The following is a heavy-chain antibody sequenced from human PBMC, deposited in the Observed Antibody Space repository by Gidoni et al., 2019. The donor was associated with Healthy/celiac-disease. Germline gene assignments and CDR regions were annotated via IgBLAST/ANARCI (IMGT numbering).Heavy chain of an antibody. CDR1: GFTFSSYA. CDR2: ISGSGGST. V-gene: IGHV3-23*01. Sequence: EVQLLESGGGLVQPGGSLRLSCAASGFTFSSYAMSWVRQAPGKGLECVSAISGSGGSTYYADSVKGRFTISRDNSKNTLYLQMNSLRAEDTAVYYCAKAKGKIMITTGPFDYWGQGTLVTVSS. D-gene: IGHD3-16*01. J-gene: IGHJ4*02. CDR3: AKAKGKIMITTGPFDY.